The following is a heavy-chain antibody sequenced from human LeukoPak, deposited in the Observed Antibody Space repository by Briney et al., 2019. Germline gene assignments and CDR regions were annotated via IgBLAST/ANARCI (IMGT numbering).Heavy chain of an antibody. Sequence: PGRSLRLSCAASGFTFNDHAMYWVRQAPGKGLEWVSGINWNSDNIGYADSVRGRFTISRDDAKNSLFLQMNSLRSEDTAVYYCAREVYSYALDALDLWGQGTMVTVSS. J-gene: IGHJ3*01. D-gene: IGHD5-18*01. CDR2: INWNSDNI. V-gene: IGHV3-9*01. CDR3: AREVYSYALDALDL. CDR1: GFTFNDHA.